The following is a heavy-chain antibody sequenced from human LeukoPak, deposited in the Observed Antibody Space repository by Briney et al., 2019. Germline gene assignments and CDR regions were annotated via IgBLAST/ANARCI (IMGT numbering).Heavy chain of an antibody. CDR2: INWNGASI. V-gene: IGHV3-20*04. Sequence: PGGSLRLSCIASGFSFDDYGMSWVRQAPGKGLEWVAGINWNGASIGYADSVKGRFIISRDNAKKSLYLQMNSLRGEDTALYYCASRPNWFDPWGQGTLVTVSS. J-gene: IGHJ5*02. CDR1: GFSFDDYG. CDR3: ASRPNWFDP.